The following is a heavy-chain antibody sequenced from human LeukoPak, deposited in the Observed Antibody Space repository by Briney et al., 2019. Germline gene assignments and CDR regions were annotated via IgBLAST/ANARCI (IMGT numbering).Heavy chain of an antibody. CDR2: IYYSGST. D-gene: IGHD3-10*01. J-gene: IGHJ3*02. V-gene: IGHV4-38-2*02. Sequence: SETLSLTCTVSGYSISSGYYWGWIRQPPGKGLEWIGYIYYSGSTYYNPSLKSRITMSVDTSKNQFSLKLSSVTAADTALYYCARGITRRRTFDIWGQGTMVTVSS. CDR1: GYSISSGYY. CDR3: ARGITRRRTFDI.